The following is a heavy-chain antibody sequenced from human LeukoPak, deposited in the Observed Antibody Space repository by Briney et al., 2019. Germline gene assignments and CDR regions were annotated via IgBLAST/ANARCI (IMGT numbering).Heavy chain of an antibody. Sequence: TSETLSLTCTVSGGSISSSSYYWGWIRQPPGKGLEWIGSIYYSGSTYYNPSLKSRVTISVDTSKNQFSLKLSSVTAADTAVYYCASAEYYFDYWGQGTLVTVSS. CDR2: IYYSGST. CDR3: ASAEYYFDY. J-gene: IGHJ4*02. CDR1: GGSISSSSYY. V-gene: IGHV4-39*01.